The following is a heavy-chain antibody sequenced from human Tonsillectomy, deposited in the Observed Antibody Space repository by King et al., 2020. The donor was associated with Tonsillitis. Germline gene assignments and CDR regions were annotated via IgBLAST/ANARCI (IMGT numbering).Heavy chain of an antibody. J-gene: IGHJ4*02. CDR3: AKDTHVWTVVAGD. V-gene: IGHV3-9*01. CDR2: ISWNSGSI. Sequence: EVQLVESGGGLVQPGRSLRLSCAASGFTFDDYAMHWVRHAPGKGLEWVSGISWNSGSIGYADSVKGRFTISRDNAKNSLYLQMNSLRAEDTALYYCAKDTHVWTVVAGDWGQGTLVTVSS. CDR1: GFTFDDYA. D-gene: IGHD6-19*01.